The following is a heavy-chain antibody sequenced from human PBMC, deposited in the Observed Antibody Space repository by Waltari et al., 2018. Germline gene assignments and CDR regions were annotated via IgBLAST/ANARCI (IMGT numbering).Heavy chain of an antibody. D-gene: IGHD1-26*01. J-gene: IGHJ4*02. CDR2: IYYSGST. Sequence: QLQLQESGPGLVKPSETLSLTCTVSGGSISSSSYYWGWIRQPPGKGLEWIGSIYYSGSTDSNPSLKSRVTISVDTSKNQFSLKLSSVTAADTAVYYCARAGGSYSYYFDYWGQGTLVTVSS. CDR3: ARAGGSYSYYFDY. CDR1: GGSISSSSYY. V-gene: IGHV4-39*07.